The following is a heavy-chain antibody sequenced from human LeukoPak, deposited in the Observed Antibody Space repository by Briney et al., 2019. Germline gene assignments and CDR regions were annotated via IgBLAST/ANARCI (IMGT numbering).Heavy chain of an antibody. CDR2: ISGSGGST. J-gene: IGHJ3*02. CDR1: GFTFSSYG. D-gene: IGHD1-26*01. V-gene: IGHV3-23*01. CDR3: AKDRSYYDVSLQI. Sequence: PGGSLRLSCAASGFTFSSYGMSWVRQAPGKGLEWVSAISGSGGSTYYADSVKGRFTISRDNSKNTLYLQMNSLRAEDTAVYYCAKDRSYYDVSLQIWGQGTMVTVSS.